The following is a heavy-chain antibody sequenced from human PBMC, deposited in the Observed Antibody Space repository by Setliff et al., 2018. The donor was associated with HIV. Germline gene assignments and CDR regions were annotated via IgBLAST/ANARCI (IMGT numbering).Heavy chain of an antibody. CDR2: IHPNRGGT. V-gene: IGHV1-2*02. Sequence: GASVKVSCKASGGTFSGYGISWVRQAPGQGLEWMGWIHPNRGGTNYAQKFQGRVTMTRDTSITTAYMELSRLSSDDTAVYYCARVFGVRQAFDNWGQGTLVTVSS. D-gene: IGHD3-10*02. CDR1: GGTFSGYG. J-gene: IGHJ4*02. CDR3: ARVFGVRQAFDN.